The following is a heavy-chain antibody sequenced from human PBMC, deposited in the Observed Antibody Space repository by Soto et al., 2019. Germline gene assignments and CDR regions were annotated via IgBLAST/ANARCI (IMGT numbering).Heavy chain of an antibody. D-gene: IGHD3-22*01. CDR1: GYAFTTTY. CDR3: GRAPDYYDSGRYQDRIDY. V-gene: IGHV1-18*01. Sequence: ASVKVSCKASGYAFTTTYITWVRQAPGQGLEWMGWISAYNGGTKYAQKFEGRVTLTTDASTSTAYMELRNLRSDDTALYYCGRAPDYYDSGRYQDRIDYWGQGTLVTVSS. J-gene: IGHJ4*02. CDR2: ISAYNGGT.